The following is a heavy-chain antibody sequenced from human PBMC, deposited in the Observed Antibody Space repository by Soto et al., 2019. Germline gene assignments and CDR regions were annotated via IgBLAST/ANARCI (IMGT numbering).Heavy chain of an antibody. CDR2: ISYDGSNK. V-gene: IGHV3-30-3*01. J-gene: IGHJ5*02. D-gene: IGHD1-26*01. CDR3: AREIVGATPYTWFDP. CDR1: GFTFSSYA. Sequence: GGSLRLSCAASGFTFSSYAMHWVRQAPGKGLEWVAVISYDGSNKYYADSVKGRFTISRDNSKNTLYLQMNSLRAEDTAVYYCAREIVGATPYTWFDPWGQGTLVTVSS.